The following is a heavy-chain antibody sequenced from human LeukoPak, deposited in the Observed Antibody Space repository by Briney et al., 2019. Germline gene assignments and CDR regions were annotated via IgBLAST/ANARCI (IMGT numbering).Heavy chain of an antibody. CDR1: GGSISSYY. J-gene: IGHJ4*02. CDR3: ARALMITFGGVIAYFDY. D-gene: IGHD3-16*02. Sequence: SETLSLTCTVSGGSISSYYWSWIRQPPGKGLEWIGYIYYSGSTNYNPSLKSRVTISVDTSKNQFSLKLSSVTAADTAVYYCARALMITFGGVIAYFDYWGQGTLVTVSS. V-gene: IGHV4-59*08. CDR2: IYYSGST.